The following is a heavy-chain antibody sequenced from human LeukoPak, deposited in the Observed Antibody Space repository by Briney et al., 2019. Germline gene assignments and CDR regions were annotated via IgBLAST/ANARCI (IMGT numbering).Heavy chain of an antibody. CDR2: IKQDGSEK. D-gene: IGHD5-18*01. J-gene: IGHJ3*02. CDR3: ARIPGREYSYGYSDAFDI. CDR1: GFTFSTYW. V-gene: IGHV3-7*03. Sequence: GESLRLSCAASGFTFSTYWMTWVRQAPGKGLEWVANIKQDGSEKYYVDSVKGRFTISRDNAKNSLYLQMNSLRSEDTAVYYCARIPGREYSYGYSDAFDIWGQGTMVTVSS.